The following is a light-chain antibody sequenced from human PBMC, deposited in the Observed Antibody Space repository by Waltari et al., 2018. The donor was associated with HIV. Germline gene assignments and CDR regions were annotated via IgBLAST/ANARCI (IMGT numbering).Light chain of an antibody. CDR1: SSNIGSNY. CDR2: RNN. Sequence: QSVLTQTPSASGTPGQRVTISCSGSSSNIGSNYVYWYQQLPGTAPKLLIYRNNQRPSGVPARSSGSKSGTSASLAISGLRSEDEADYYCAAWDNSLSVLVVFGGGTKLTVL. V-gene: IGLV1-47*01. CDR3: AAWDNSLSVLVV. J-gene: IGLJ2*01.